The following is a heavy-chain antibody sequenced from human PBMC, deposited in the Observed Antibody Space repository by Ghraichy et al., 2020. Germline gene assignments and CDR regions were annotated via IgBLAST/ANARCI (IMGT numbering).Heavy chain of an antibody. CDR2: IYYTGKT. D-gene: IGHD3-3*02. J-gene: IGHJ1*01. CDR3: ARGHFNFQH. V-gene: IGHV4-59*02. Sequence: LRLSCTVSGGSVSGYYWSWIRQSPEKGLEWIAYIYYTGKTNYNPSLKSRATISVDTSKNQFSLELTSVTAADTAVYNCARGHFNFQHWGQGTPVTVSS. CDR1: GGSVSGYY.